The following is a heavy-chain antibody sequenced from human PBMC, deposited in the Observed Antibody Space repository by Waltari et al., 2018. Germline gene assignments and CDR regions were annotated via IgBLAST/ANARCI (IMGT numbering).Heavy chain of an antibody. V-gene: IGHV3-30*04. CDR1: GFTFRSFA. J-gene: IGHJ6*02. CDR3: ARDWNYDFWSGDYAMDV. D-gene: IGHD3-3*01. CDR2: ISYDGSSK. Sequence: QVQLVESGGGVTQPGTSLRLSCSVSGFTFRSFAMHWVRQAPGKGLEWVAVISYDGSSKDYADFVRGRLIISRDNSKNTLYLQMNSLRVEDTAVYYCARDWNYDFWSGDYAMDVWGQGTTVSVS.